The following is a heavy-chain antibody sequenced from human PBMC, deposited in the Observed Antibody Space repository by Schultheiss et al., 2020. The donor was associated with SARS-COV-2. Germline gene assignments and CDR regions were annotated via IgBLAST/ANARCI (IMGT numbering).Heavy chain of an antibody. Sequence: GGSLRLSCAASGFTFSDHYMDWVRQAPGKGLEWVGRTRNKANSYTTEYAASVKGRFTISRDDSKNSLYLQMNSLKTEDTAVYYCAKPTQGPYSSSPDYYYYGMDVWGQGTTVTVSS. CDR1: GFTFSDHY. CDR3: AKPTQGPYSSSPDYYYYGMDV. CDR2: TRNKANSYTT. D-gene: IGHD6-6*01. V-gene: IGHV3-72*01. J-gene: IGHJ6*02.